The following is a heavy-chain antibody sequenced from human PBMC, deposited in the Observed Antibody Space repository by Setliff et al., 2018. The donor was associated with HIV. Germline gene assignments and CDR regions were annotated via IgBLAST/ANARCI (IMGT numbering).Heavy chain of an antibody. CDR1: GYSFTDYF. J-gene: IGHJ4*02. D-gene: IGHD1-1*01. CDR2: ISPDHGNT. Sequence: ASVKVSCKSSGYSFTDYFMHWVRQAPGQGLEWMGWISPDHGNTRIPQRFRGRVTMTRDTPINTAYMEFSGLTSDDTAVYYCARQLSNSLDFWGQGTRVTVSS. V-gene: IGHV1-2*02. CDR3: ARQLSNSLDF.